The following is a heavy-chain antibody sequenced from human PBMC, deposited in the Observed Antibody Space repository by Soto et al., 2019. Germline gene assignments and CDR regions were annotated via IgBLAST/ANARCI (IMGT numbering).Heavy chain of an antibody. D-gene: IGHD2-15*01. CDR3: ARGQVYCSGGSCYPMAWFEP. V-gene: IGHV1-3*01. CDR2: INAGNGNT. Sequence: ASVKVSCKASGYTFTSYAMHWVRQAPGQRLEWMGWINAGNGNTKYSHKFQGRVTITRDTSASTAYMELSSLRSEDTAVYYCARGQVYCSGGSCYPMAWFEPWGQGTLVTVSS. CDR1: GYTFTSYA. J-gene: IGHJ5*02.